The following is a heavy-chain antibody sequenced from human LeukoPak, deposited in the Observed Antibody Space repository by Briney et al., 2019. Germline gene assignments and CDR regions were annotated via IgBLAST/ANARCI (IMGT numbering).Heavy chain of an antibody. D-gene: IGHD5-18*01. Sequence: GASVKVSCKASGYTFTGYYMHWVRQAPGQGLEWMGWINPNSGGTNYAQKFQGRVTMTRDTSISTAYMELSRLRSDDTAVYYCARGGIQLWLSDAFDIWGQGTMVTVSS. J-gene: IGHJ3*02. CDR1: GYTFTGYY. CDR2: INPNSGGT. CDR3: ARGGIQLWLSDAFDI. V-gene: IGHV1-2*02.